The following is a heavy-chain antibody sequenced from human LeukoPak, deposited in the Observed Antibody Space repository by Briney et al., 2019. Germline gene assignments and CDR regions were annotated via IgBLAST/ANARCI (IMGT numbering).Heavy chain of an antibody. J-gene: IGHJ3*02. V-gene: IGHV1-18*01. Sequence: ASVKVSCKASGYTFTSYGISWVRQAPGQGLEWMGWISAYNGNTNYAQKLQGRVTMTTDTSTSTAYMELRSLRSDDTAVYYCARDISSSWYSAFDIWGQGTMVTVSS. CDR3: ARDISSSWYSAFDI. CDR2: ISAYNGNT. D-gene: IGHD6-13*01. CDR1: GYTFTSYG.